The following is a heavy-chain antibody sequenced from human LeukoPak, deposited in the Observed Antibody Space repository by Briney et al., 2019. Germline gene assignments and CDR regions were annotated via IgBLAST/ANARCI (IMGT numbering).Heavy chain of an antibody. J-gene: IGHJ4*02. CDR2: IYHSGTT. Sequence: SETLSLTCAVSGVAISRGGYAWNWIRQPPGKGLEWIAYIYHSGTTYYNPSLKSRVTISVDTSKNQFSLKLSSVTAADTAVYYCARGRIGVRFLAPDYWGQGTLVTVSS. CDR3: ARGRIGVRFLAPDY. CDR1: GVAISRGGYA. V-gene: IGHV4-30-2*01. D-gene: IGHD3-3*01.